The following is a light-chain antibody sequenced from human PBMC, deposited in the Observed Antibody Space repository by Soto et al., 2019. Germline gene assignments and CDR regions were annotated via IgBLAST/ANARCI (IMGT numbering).Light chain of an antibody. CDR2: EVR. CDR1: SNDIGYYNY. V-gene: IGLV2-14*01. J-gene: IGLJ3*02. Sequence: QSVLTQPASVSGSPGQSITISCTGTSNDIGYYNYVSWYQQHPAKAPKLMIYEVRNRPSGISNRFSGSKSDNTASLTISGLQAEDEADYYCSSYTTTSSVLFGGGTKVTVL. CDR3: SSYTTTSSVL.